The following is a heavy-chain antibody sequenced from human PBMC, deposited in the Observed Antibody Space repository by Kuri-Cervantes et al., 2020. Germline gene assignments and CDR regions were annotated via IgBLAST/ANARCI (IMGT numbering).Heavy chain of an antibody. CDR2: FDPEDGET. CDR1: GYTLTELS. Sequence: ASVKVSCKVSGYTLTELSMHWVRQAPGKGLEWMGGFDPEDGETIYAQKSQGRVTMTEDTSTDTAYMELSSLRSEDTAVYYCATLYSSGAGVDYWGQGTLVTVSS. CDR3: ATLYSSGAGVDY. D-gene: IGHD6-19*01. J-gene: IGHJ4*02. V-gene: IGHV1-24*01.